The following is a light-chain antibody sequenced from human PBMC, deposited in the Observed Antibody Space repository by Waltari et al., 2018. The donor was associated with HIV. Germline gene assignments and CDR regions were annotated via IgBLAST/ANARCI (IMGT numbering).Light chain of an antibody. J-gene: IGLJ1*01. CDR3: CSYAGSYTYV. V-gene: IGLV2-11*01. CDR1: SSDVGDYYY. Sequence: QSALTQPLSVSGSPGQSVTISCSGTSSDVGDYYYVSWYQQYPGKAPKLMIYEVSKRPSGVPDRFSGPKSGNTASLTISGLQSEDEADYYCCSYAGSYTYVFGTGTKVTVV. CDR2: EVS.